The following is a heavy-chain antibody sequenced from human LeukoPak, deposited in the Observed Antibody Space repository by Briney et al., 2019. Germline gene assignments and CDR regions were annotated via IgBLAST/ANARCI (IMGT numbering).Heavy chain of an antibody. J-gene: IGHJ3*02. Sequence: GGSLRLSCAASGFTFGRFWMNWVRQAPGRGLEWVANIDQSGGRNNYVDSVKGRFTISRDNAKNSLFLEMSSLRADDTAVYFCARDVEGGTFDIWGQGTTVTVSS. CDR3: ARDVEGGTFDI. D-gene: IGHD3-16*01. CDR1: GFTFGRFW. V-gene: IGHV3-7*05. CDR2: IDQSGGRN.